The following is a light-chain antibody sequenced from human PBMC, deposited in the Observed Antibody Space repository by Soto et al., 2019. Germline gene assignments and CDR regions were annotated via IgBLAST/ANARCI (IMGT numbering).Light chain of an antibody. CDR1: QSVGSG. V-gene: IGKV3-15*01. CDR3: QQYSTFPSLT. CDR2: GAS. J-gene: IGKJ4*01. Sequence: IVMTQSPATLSVSPGERATLSCRASQSVGSGLAWYQQKPGQAPRLLIYGASTRATGIPARFSGSGSGTEFTLTISSLQSEDFALYYCQQYSTFPSLTFGGGTKVDIK.